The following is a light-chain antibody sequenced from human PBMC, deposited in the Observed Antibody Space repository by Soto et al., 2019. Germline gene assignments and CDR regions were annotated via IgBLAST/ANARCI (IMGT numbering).Light chain of an antibody. CDR2: DVS. CDR3: SSYGASATL. CDR1: SSDIGSYNY. V-gene: IGLV2-14*03. Sequence: QSVLTQPASLSGSPGQSITITRTGTSSDIGSYNYVSWYQQHPAKAPKLLIFDVSYRPSGISDRFSGSKSGNTASLTISGLQPEDEADYYCSSYGASATLFGGGTKVTVL. J-gene: IGLJ3*02.